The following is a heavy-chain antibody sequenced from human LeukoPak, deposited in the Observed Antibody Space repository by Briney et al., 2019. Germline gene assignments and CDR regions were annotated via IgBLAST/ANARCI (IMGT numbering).Heavy chain of an antibody. CDR3: ARHDTTDSAARGFDI. CDR2: IYPRDSDT. J-gene: IGHJ3*02. Sequence: GESLKISCKGSGYSFTSYWVAWVRQMPGKGLEWMGIIYPRDSDTRYSPSFQGQVTISADKSINSAYLQWSGLKASDTAVYYCARHDTTDSAARGFDIWGQGTMVTVSS. D-gene: IGHD1-14*01. V-gene: IGHV5-51*01. CDR1: GYSFTSYW.